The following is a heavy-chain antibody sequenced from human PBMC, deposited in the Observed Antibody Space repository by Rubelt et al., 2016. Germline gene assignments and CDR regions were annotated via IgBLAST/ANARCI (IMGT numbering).Heavy chain of an antibody. CDR2: INPNSGGT. D-gene: IGHD6-19*01. V-gene: IGHV1-2*02. CDR1: GYTFTGYY. Sequence: QVQLVQSGAEVKKPGASVKVSCKASGYTFTGYYMHWVRQAPGQGLEWVGGINPNSGGTNYAQKFQGRVTMTRDTSITTAYMELSRLRSDDTAVFYCARESSSGWYIDYWGQGTLVTVSS. CDR3: ARESSSGWYIDY. J-gene: IGHJ4*02.